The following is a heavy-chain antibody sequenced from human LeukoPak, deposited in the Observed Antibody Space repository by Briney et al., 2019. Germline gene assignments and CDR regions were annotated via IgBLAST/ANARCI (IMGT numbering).Heavy chain of an antibody. D-gene: IGHD2-2*01. J-gene: IGHJ3*02. Sequence: SETLSLTCTVSGGSISSSSYYWGWIRQPPGKGLEWIGSIYYSGSTYYNPSLKSRVTISVDTSKNQFSLKLSSVTAADTAVYYCASFLPSPFGSNPDAFDIWGQGTMVTVSS. CDR3: ASFLPSPFGSNPDAFDI. V-gene: IGHV4-39*01. CDR2: IYYSGST. CDR1: GGSISSSSYY.